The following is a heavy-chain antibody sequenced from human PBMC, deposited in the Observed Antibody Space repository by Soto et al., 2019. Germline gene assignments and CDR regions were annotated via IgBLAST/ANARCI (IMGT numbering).Heavy chain of an antibody. Sequence: GGSLRLSCAASGFTFDDYAMHWVRQAPGKGLEWVSGISWNSGSIGYADSVKGRFTISRDNAKNSLYLQMNSLRAEDTALYYCASFPTETWTRYCSSTSCPPDFDYWGQGTLVTVSS. J-gene: IGHJ4*02. D-gene: IGHD2-2*01. CDR3: ASFPTETWTRYCSSTSCPPDFDY. CDR2: ISWNSGSI. V-gene: IGHV3-9*01. CDR1: GFTFDDYA.